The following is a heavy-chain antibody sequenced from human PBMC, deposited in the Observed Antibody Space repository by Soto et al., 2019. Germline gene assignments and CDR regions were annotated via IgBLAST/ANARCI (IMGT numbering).Heavy chain of an antibody. D-gene: IGHD2-2*01. V-gene: IGHV1-8*01. CDR2: MNPNSGNT. J-gene: IGHJ6*03. Sequence: ASVKVSCKASGYTFTSYDINWVRQATGQGLEWMGWMNPNSGNTGYAQKFQGRVTMTRNTSISTAYMELSSLRSEDTAVYYCARGRGEYAAAHYYYYYMDVWGKGTTVTVSS. CDR1: GYTFTSYD. CDR3: ARGRGEYAAAHYYYYYMDV.